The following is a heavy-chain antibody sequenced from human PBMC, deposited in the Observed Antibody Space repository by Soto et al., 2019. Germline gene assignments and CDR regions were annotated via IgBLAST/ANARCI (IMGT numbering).Heavy chain of an antibody. J-gene: IGHJ6*03. Sequence: ASVKVSCKVSGYTLTELSMHWVRQAPGKGLEWMGGFDPEDGETIYAQKFQGRVTMTEDTSTDTAYMELSSLRSEDTAVYYCATAPVRYCSGGSCYRLSNYYYYMDVWGKGTTVTVSS. V-gene: IGHV1-24*01. CDR1: GYTLTELS. CDR2: FDPEDGET. D-gene: IGHD2-15*01. CDR3: ATAPVRYCSGGSCYRLSNYYYYMDV.